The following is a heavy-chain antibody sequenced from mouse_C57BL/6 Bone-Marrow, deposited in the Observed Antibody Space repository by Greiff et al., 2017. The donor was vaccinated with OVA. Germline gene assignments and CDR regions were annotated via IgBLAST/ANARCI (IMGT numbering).Heavy chain of an antibody. Sequence: QVQLQQPGAELVKPGASVKMSCKASGYTFTSYWITWVKQRPGQGLEWIGDIYPGSGSTNYNEKFKSKATLTVDTSSSTAYMQLSSLTSEDSAVYYSARDYGSSYRWNYAMDYWGQGTSVTVSS. CDR3: ARDYGSSYRWNYAMDY. V-gene: IGHV1-55*01. D-gene: IGHD1-1*01. CDR2: IYPGSGST. CDR1: GYTFTSYW. J-gene: IGHJ4*01.